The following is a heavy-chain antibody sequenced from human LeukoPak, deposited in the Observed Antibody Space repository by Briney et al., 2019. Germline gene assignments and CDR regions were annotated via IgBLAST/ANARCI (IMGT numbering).Heavy chain of an antibody. Sequence: GGSPRLSCAASGFTFSDYWMSWVRQAPGKGLEWVANIKQDGSAQYYVESVKGRFTIARDNAKNSLYLQMNSLRAEDTALYYCARDRGYDGFDIWGQGTTVTVSS. D-gene: IGHD3-22*01. J-gene: IGHJ3*02. CDR3: ARDRGYDGFDI. V-gene: IGHV3-7*01. CDR2: IKQDGSAQ. CDR1: GFTFSDYW.